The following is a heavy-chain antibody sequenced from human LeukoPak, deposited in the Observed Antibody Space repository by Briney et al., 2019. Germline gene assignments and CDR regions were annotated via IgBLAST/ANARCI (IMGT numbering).Heavy chain of an antibody. J-gene: IGHJ1*01. CDR3: ARVGYCSGGTCYAEYFHH. V-gene: IGHV4-38-2*01. D-gene: IGHD2-15*01. Sequence: PSETLSLTCAVSGYSISSGYYWGWTRQPPGKGLEWIGTIYHSGSTYYNPSLKSRVTISLDTSKNHFSLKLSSVTAADTAVYYCARVGYCSGGTCYAEYFHHWGQGTLVTVSP. CDR1: GYSISSGYY. CDR2: IYHSGST.